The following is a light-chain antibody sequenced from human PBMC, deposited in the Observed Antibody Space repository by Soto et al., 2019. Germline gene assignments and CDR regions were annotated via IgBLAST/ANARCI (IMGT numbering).Light chain of an antibody. J-gene: IGKJ2*01. V-gene: IGKV3-20*01. Sequence: EIVLTQSPDTLSLSPGERATLSCWASQSVKSNYLTWYQQKPGQGPRVLIYGASRRATGIPDRFSGSGSGTDFTLTISRLEPEDFAVYYCQQYGSSPWTFGQGTKLEIK. CDR2: GAS. CDR3: QQYGSSPWT. CDR1: QSVKSNY.